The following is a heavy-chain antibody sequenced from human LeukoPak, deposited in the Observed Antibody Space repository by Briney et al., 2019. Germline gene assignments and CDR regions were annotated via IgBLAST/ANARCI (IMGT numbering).Heavy chain of an antibody. CDR1: GYTFTSYY. V-gene: IGHV1-46*01. CDR3: ARDFSEWELFY. CDR2: INPSGGST. Sequence: ASVKVSCKASGYTFTSYYMHWVRQAPGQGLEWMGIINPSGGSTSYAQKFQGRVTMTRDTSTSTVYTELSSLRSEDTAVYYCARDFSEWELFYWGQGTLVTVSS. D-gene: IGHD1-26*01. J-gene: IGHJ4*02.